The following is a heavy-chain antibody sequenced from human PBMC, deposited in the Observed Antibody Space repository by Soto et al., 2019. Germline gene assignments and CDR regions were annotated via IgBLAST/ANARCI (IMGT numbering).Heavy chain of an antibody. J-gene: IGHJ6*02. CDR1: GFSFSLYG. D-gene: IGHD3-9*01. Sequence: HPXGCLRRSGAASGFSFSLYGMQWVRQAPGKGLEWVAVIWYDGSKKYYADSVKGRFTISRDNSKNTLYLQMNSLRAEETAVYYCERSTYTTGYHYGMDVWGQGTKVTVYS. V-gene: IGHV3-33*01. CDR3: ERSTYTTGYHYGMDV. CDR2: IWYDGSKK.